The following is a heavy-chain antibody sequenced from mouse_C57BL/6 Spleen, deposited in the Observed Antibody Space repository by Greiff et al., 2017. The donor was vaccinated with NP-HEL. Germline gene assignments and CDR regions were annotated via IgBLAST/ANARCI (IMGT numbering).Heavy chain of an antibody. CDR2: ISDGGSYT. V-gene: IGHV5-4*01. D-gene: IGHD2-3*01. J-gene: IGHJ4*01. CDR1: GFTFSSYA. CDR3: ARDRGYDGAMDY. Sequence: EVQVVESGGGLVKPGGSLKLSCAASGFTFSSYAMSWVRQTPEKRLEWVATISDGGSYTYYPDNVKGRFTISRDNAKNNLYLQMSHLKSEDTAMYYCARDRGYDGAMDYWGQGTSVTVSS.